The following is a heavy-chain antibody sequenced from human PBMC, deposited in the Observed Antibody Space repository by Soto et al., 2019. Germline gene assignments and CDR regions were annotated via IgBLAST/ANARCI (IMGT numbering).Heavy chain of an antibody. CDR3: ARGSGYCTNGVCYLLVWPFGY. Sequence: QVQLQQWGAGLLKPSETVSLTCAVYGGSFRGYYWSWIRQPPGKGLEWIGEINHSGSTNYNPSLNSRVTISVDRSKKQFSLKLSSVTAADTAVYYRARGSGYCTNGVCYLLVWPFGYWGRGTLVTVSS. CDR2: INHSGST. J-gene: IGHJ4*02. D-gene: IGHD2-8*01. CDR1: GGSFRGYY. V-gene: IGHV4-34*01.